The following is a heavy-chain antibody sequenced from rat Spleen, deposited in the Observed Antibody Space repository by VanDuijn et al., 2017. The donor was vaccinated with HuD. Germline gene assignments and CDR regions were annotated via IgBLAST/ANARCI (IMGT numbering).Heavy chain of an antibody. Sequence: EVQLVESGGGLVQPGRSLKLSCAASGFTFSDYYMAWVRQAPKKGLEWVATIIYDGSSTYYRYSGRGRFTISRDNAKSTLYRQMDSLRSEDTATYHCATAGTRISRFAYWGQGTLVTVSS. V-gene: IGHV5S10*01. CDR2: IIYDGSST. D-gene: IGHD1-4*01. J-gene: IGHJ3*01. CDR1: GFTFSDYY. CDR3: ATAGTRISRFAY.